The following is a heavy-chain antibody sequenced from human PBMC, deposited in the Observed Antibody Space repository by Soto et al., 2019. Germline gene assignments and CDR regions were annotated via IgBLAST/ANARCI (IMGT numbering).Heavy chain of an antibody. CDR2: ISAYNGNT. D-gene: IGHD3-9*01. CDR3: ARGELVNQFDY. CDR1: GYTFTSYY. Sequence: ASVKVSCKASGYTFTSYYMHWVRQAPGQGLEWMGRISAYNGNTNYAQKLQGRVTMTTDTSTSTAYMELRSLRSDDTAVYYCARGELVNQFDYWGQGTLVTVSS. J-gene: IGHJ4*02. V-gene: IGHV1-18*04.